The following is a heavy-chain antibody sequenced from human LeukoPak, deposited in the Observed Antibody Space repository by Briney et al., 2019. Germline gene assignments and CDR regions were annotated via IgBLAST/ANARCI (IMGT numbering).Heavy chain of an antibody. V-gene: IGHV3-21*01. CDR2: ISSSSSYI. CDR3: AKRPYYYDSSGYDYFDY. D-gene: IGHD3-22*01. Sequence: GGSLRLSCAASGFTFSSYSMNWVRQAPGKGLEWVSSISSSSSYIYYADSVKGRFTISRDNAKNSLYLQMNSLRAEDTAVYYCAKRPYYYDSSGYDYFDYWGQGTLVTVSS. CDR1: GFTFSSYS. J-gene: IGHJ4*02.